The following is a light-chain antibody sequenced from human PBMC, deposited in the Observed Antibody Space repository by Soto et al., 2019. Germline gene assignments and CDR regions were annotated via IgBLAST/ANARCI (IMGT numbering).Light chain of an antibody. J-gene: IGKJ4*01. Sequence: EIVLTQSPGTLSLSPGERATLSCRASQSLTNSRLAWYQQKPGQAPKVLIYGGSNRATGIPDRFSGSGSGTDFTLTISSLEPEDFAVYYCQQRRNWPPTFGGGTKVEI. CDR2: GGS. CDR3: QQRRNWPPT. CDR1: QSLTNSR. V-gene: IGKV3D-20*02.